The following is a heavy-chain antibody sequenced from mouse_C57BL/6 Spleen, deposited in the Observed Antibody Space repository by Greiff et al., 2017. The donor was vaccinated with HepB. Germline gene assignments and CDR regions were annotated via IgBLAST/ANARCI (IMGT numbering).Heavy chain of an antibody. V-gene: IGHV1-53*01. CDR1: GYTFTSYW. J-gene: IGHJ4*01. D-gene: IGHD1-1*01. CDR3: ARKRAYYYGSSYYYAMDY. CDR2: INPSNGGT. Sequence: VQLQQPGTELVKPGASVKLSCKASGYTFTSYWMHWVKQRPGQGLEWIGNINPSNGGTNYNEKFKSKATLTVDKSSSTAYMQLSSLTSEDSAVYYCARKRAYYYGSSYYYAMDYWGQGTSVTVSS.